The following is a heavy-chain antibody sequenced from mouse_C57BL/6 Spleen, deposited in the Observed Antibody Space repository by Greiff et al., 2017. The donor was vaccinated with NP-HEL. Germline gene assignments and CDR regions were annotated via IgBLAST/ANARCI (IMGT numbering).Heavy chain of an antibody. J-gene: IGHJ3*01. Sequence: EVMLVESGGGLVKPGGSLKLSCAASGFTFSSYAMSWVRQTPEKRLEWVATISDGGSYTYYPDNVKGRFTISRDNAKNNLYLQMSHLKSEDTAMYYCARDLNYYGSSTPFAYWGQGTLVTVSA. CDR3: ARDLNYYGSSTPFAY. V-gene: IGHV5-4*01. CDR1: GFTFSSYA. CDR2: ISDGGSYT. D-gene: IGHD1-1*01.